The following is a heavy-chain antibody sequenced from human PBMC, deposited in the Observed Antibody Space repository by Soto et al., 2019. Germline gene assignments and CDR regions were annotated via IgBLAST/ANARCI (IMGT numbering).Heavy chain of an antibody. D-gene: IGHD5-18*01. CDR3: SKDLRLWSKDYYYYGMHV. Sequence: QVQLVESGGGVVQPGRSLRLSCAASGFTFSSYGMHWVRQAPGKGLEWVAVISYDGSKEFYADSVKGRFTISRDNSKNTLYLQMNSLRAEDTAVYYCSKDLRLWSKDYYYYGMHVWGQATKVNVSS. J-gene: IGHJ6*02. CDR2: ISYDGSKE. V-gene: IGHV3-30*18. CDR1: GFTFSSYG.